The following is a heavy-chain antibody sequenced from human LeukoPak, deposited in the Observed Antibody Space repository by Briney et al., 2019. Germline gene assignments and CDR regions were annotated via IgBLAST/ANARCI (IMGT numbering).Heavy chain of an antibody. J-gene: IGHJ4*02. CDR1: GESFSGYY. CDR2: XXXSGSA. Sequence: SETLSLTCAVYGESFSGYYWSWIRQSPDKGLXXXXXXXXSGSAAYNPSLKSRLTISVGSSKNQFSLELASVTAADTAVYYCARGRRPSVERQYTGGWYYFDYWGQGTLVTVSS. V-gene: IGHV4-34*01. CDR3: ARGRRPSVERQYTGGWYYFDY. D-gene: IGHD6-19*01.